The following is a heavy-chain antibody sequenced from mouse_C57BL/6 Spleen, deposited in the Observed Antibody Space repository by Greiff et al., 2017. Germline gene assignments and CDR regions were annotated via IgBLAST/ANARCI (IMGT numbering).Heavy chain of an antibody. CDR3: ASGAYSTSFDY. CDR2: INPSTGGT. Sequence: EVHLVESGPELVKPGASVKISCKASGYSFTGYYMNWVKQSPEKSLEWIGEINPSTGGTTYNQKVKAKATLTVDKSSSTAYMRLKSLTSEDSAVYYCASGAYSTSFDYWGQGTPLTVSS. V-gene: IGHV1-42*01. CDR1: GYSFTGYY. J-gene: IGHJ2*01. D-gene: IGHD2-5*01.